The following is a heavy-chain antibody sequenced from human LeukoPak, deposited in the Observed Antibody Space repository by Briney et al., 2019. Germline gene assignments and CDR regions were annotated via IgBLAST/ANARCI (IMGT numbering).Heavy chain of an antibody. D-gene: IGHD2-2*01. CDR1: GFTFSSYS. Sequence: PGGSLRLSCAASGFTFSSYSMNWVRQAPGKGLEWVSYISSSSSTIYYADSVKGRFTISRDNAKNSLYLQTNSLRAEDTAVYYCARVIVVVPAARDYWGQGTLVTVSS. CDR2: ISSSSSTI. J-gene: IGHJ4*02. V-gene: IGHV3-48*01. CDR3: ARVIVVVPAARDY.